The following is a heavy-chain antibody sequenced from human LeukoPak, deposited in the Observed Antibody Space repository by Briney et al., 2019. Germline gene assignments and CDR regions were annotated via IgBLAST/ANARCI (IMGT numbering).Heavy chain of an antibody. J-gene: IGHJ4*02. CDR1: GGSISSYY. CDR3: ASQTWGIITFGGIITYYFDY. V-gene: IGHV4-59*08. Sequence: PSQTLSLTCTVSGGSISSYYWNWIRQPPGKGLEWIGYIYYSGSTNYNPSLKSRVTISVDTSKNQFSLRLSSVTAANTAVYYCASQTWGIITFGGIITYYFDYWGQGTLVTVSS. D-gene: IGHD3-16*02. CDR2: IYYSGST.